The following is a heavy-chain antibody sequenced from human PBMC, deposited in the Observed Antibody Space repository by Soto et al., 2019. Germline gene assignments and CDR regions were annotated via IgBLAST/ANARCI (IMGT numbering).Heavy chain of an antibody. V-gene: IGHV1-18*01. CDR3: ARGMYYYDSSGYLVREYYFDY. CDR2: ISAYNGNT. D-gene: IGHD3-22*01. J-gene: IGHJ4*02. Sequence: ASVKVSCKASGYTFTSYGISWVRQAPGQGLEWMGWISAYNGNTNYAQRLQGRVTMTTDTSTSTAYMELRSLRSDDTAVYYCARGMYYYDSSGYLVREYYFDYWGQGTLVTVSS. CDR1: GYTFTSYG.